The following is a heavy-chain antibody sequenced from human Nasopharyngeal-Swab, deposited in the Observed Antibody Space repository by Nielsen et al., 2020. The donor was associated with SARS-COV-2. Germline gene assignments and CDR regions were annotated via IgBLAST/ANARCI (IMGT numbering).Heavy chain of an antibody. Sequence: GGSLRLSCAASGFTFSSYGRNWVRQAPGKGLEWVAVIWCDGSNKYYADSVKGRFTISRDKSKNTLYLQMNSLRAEDTAVYYCARDSCHSGSFDYWGQGTLVTVSS. CDR2: IWCDGSNK. J-gene: IGHJ4*02. V-gene: IGHV3-33*01. CDR3: ARDSCHSGSFDY. CDR1: GFTFSSYG. D-gene: IGHD3-10*01.